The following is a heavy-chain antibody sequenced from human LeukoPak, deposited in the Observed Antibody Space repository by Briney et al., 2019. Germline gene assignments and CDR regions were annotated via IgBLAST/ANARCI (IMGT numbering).Heavy chain of an antibody. V-gene: IGHV3-30-3*01. CDR1: GFTFSSYA. J-gene: IGHJ3*02. Sequence: PGGSLRLSCAASGFTFSSYAMHWVRQAPGKGLEWVAVISYDGSNKYYADSVKGRFTISRDNSKSTLYLQMNSLRAEDTAVYYCAREIYYYDSSGYYFGAFDIWGQGTMVTVSS. D-gene: IGHD3-22*01. CDR3: AREIYYYDSSGYYFGAFDI. CDR2: ISYDGSNK.